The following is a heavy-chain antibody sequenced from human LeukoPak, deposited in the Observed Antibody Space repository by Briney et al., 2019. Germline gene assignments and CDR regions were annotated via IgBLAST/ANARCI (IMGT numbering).Heavy chain of an antibody. D-gene: IGHD3-9*01. Sequence: SETLSLTCTVSGGSISSYYWSWIRQPAGKGLEWIGRIYTSGSTNYNPSLKSRVTMSVDTSKNQFSLKLSSVTAADTAVYYCARVRYDILTGNSNDAFDIWGQGTMVTVSS. CDR3: ARVRYDILTGNSNDAFDI. J-gene: IGHJ3*02. CDR1: GGSISSYY. V-gene: IGHV4-4*07. CDR2: IYTSGST.